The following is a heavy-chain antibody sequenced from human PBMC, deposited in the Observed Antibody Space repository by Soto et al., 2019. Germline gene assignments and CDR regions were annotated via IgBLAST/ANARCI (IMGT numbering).Heavy chain of an antibody. D-gene: IGHD3-16*02. V-gene: IGHV2-5*02. J-gene: IGHJ3*02. CDR2: IYWDDDK. Sequence: QITLKESGPTLVKPTQTLTLTCTFSGFSLSTSGVGVGWIRQPPGKALEWLALIYWDDDKHYSPSLKSRLTITKDTAKNQVVLTMANMDPVDTATYYCAHTAWDMITFGGVIHGAFDIWGQGTMVTVSS. CDR1: GFSLSTSGVG. CDR3: AHTAWDMITFGGVIHGAFDI.